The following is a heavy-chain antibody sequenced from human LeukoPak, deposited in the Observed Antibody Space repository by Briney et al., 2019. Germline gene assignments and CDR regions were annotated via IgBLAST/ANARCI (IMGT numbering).Heavy chain of an antibody. CDR1: GGSFSSYY. D-gene: IGHD3-3*01. J-gene: IGHJ4*02. CDR2: IYYTGST. V-gene: IGHV4-59*08. Sequence: SETLSLTCTVSGGSFSSYYWSWIRQPPGKGLEWIGYIYYTGSTNYNPSLKSRVSISVDTSKNQFSMRLNSVTAADTAIYYCARHCSGRFLEWSRGTLVIVSS. CDR3: ARHCSGRFLE.